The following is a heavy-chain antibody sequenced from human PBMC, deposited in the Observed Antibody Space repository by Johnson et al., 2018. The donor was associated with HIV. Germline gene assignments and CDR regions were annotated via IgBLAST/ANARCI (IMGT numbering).Heavy chain of an antibody. CDR1: GFSFSRYW. V-gene: IGHV3-9*01. Sequence: QLVESGGGLVQPGGSLRVSCAASGFSFSRYWMSWVRQAPGKGLEWVSGISWNSATIAYAASVKGRFTISRHNPKNSLYLEMSSLRPQDTGMYDCAKDFSYGSGFNEAFDVWGQGAVVTVSS. CDR3: AKDFSYGSGFNEAFDV. J-gene: IGHJ3*01. D-gene: IGHD3-10*01. CDR2: ISWNSATI.